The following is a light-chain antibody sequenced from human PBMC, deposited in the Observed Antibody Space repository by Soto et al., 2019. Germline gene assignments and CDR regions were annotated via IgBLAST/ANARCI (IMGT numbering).Light chain of an antibody. J-gene: IGKJ1*01. CDR3: QQRLNWPPG. V-gene: IGKV3D-20*02. Sequence: DIVLTQSPGTLSLSPGERATLSCRASQSVSNTYLAWYQQKPGQAPRLLIDGASSRATGIPDRFSGSGSGTDFTLTISDLEPADFGLYYCQQRLNWPPGFGQGTKVDIK. CDR1: QSVSNTY. CDR2: GAS.